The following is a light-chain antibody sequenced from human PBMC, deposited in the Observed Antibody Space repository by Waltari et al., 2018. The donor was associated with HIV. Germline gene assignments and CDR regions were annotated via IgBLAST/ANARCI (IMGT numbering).Light chain of an antibody. CDR2: RDS. V-gene: IGLV3-1*01. J-gene: IGLJ1*01. Sequence: GNKYTCWYQQRPGQSPVLLIYRDSKRPSGIPERFSGSNSGNTATLTISGAQAMDEADYYCQAWDSTTAVFGTGTKVTVL. CDR3: QAWDSTTAV. CDR1: GNKY.